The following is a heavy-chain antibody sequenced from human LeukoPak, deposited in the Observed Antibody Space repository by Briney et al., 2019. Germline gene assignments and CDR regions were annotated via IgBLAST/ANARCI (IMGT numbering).Heavy chain of an antibody. J-gene: IGHJ6*03. Sequence: PGGSLRLSCAASGFTFSSYSMNWVRQAPGKGLEWVSSISSSSSYIYYADSVKGRFTISRDNAKTSLYLQMNSLRAEDTAVYYCARGGILEWKYYYMDVWGKGTTVTVSS. V-gene: IGHV3-21*01. CDR3: ARGGILEWKYYYMDV. CDR1: GFTFSSYS. CDR2: ISSSSSYI. D-gene: IGHD3-3*01.